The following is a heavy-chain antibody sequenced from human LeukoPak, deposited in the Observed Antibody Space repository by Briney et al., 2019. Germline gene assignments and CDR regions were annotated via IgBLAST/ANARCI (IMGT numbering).Heavy chain of an antibody. CDR3: ARSGWGSGYSSLLDY. Sequence: SETLSLTCTVSGGSISSYYWSWIRQPAGKGLEWIGRIYTSGSTNYNPSLKSRVTMSVDTSKNQFSLKLSSVTAADTAVYYCARSGWGSGYSSLLDYWGQGTLVTVSS. D-gene: IGHD3-22*01. V-gene: IGHV4-4*07. CDR2: IYTSGST. CDR1: GGSISSYY. J-gene: IGHJ4*02.